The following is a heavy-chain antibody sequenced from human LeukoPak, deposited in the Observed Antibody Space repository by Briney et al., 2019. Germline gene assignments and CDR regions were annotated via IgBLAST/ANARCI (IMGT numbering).Heavy chain of an antibody. D-gene: IGHD3-16*02. J-gene: IGHJ4*02. V-gene: IGHV4-34*01. CDR1: GGSISSYY. CDR3: ARAESITFGGVIVLGHYFDY. Sequence: SETLPLTCTVSGGSISSYYWSWIRQPPGKGLEWIGEINHSGSTNYNPSLKSRVTISVDTSKNQFSLKLSSVTAADTAVYYCARAESITFGGVIVLGHYFDYWGQGTLVTVSS. CDR2: INHSGST.